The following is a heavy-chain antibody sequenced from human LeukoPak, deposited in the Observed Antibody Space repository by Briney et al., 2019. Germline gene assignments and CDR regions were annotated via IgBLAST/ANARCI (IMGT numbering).Heavy chain of an antibody. Sequence: PGGSLRLSCAASGFDFSNYWMAWVRQAPGKGLEWVANIKDDGSETYYVASVKGRFTISRDNAKDSLYLQMNSLRAEDTAVYYCARGPRGYSYGLWGRGTLVTVSS. CDR2: IKDDGSET. D-gene: IGHD5-18*01. CDR1: GFDFSNYW. J-gene: IGHJ4*02. CDR3: ARGPRGYSYGL. V-gene: IGHV3-7*01.